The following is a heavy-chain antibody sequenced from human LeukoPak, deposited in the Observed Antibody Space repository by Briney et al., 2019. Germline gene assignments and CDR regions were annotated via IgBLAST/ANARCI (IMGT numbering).Heavy chain of an antibody. Sequence: GGSLRLSCAASGFTFSSYAMSWVRQAPGKGLEWVSAISGSGGSTYYADSVKGRFTTSRDNSKNTLYLQMNSLRAEDTAVYYCAKDGYSSSWYYFDYWGQGTLVTVSS. D-gene: IGHD6-13*01. V-gene: IGHV3-23*01. CDR3: AKDGYSSSWYYFDY. CDR1: GFTFSSYA. CDR2: ISGSGGST. J-gene: IGHJ4*02.